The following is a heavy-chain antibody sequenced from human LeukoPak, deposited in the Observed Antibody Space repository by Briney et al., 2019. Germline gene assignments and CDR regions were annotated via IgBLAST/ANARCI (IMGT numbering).Heavy chain of an antibody. V-gene: IGHV4-34*01. J-gene: IGHJ4*02. CDR2: INHSGST. CDR3: ARGRDDKYYFDY. D-gene: IGHD3-22*01. CDR1: GGSFSGYY. Sequence: PSETLSLTCAVYGGSFSGYYWSWIRQPPGKGLEWIGEINHSGSTNYNPSLKSRVTISVDTSKNQFSLKLSSVTAADTAVYYCARGRDDKYYFDYWGQGTLVTVS.